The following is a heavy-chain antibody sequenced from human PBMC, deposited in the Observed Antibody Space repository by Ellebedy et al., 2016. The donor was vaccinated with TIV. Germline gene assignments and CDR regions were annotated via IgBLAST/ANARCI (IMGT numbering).Heavy chain of an antibody. CDR1: GLTFSRYG. CDR2: ISGNGDRT. CDR3: AKGVLLDGSGSY. Sequence: GGSLRLSXEVSGLTFSRYGMSWARQAPGKGLEWVSGISGNGDRTYQADSVKGRFIISRDNSKNTMFLQMKSLRPNDTGVYYCAKGVLLDGSGSYWGQGTLVTVS. V-gene: IGHV3-23*01. J-gene: IGHJ4*02. D-gene: IGHD3-10*01.